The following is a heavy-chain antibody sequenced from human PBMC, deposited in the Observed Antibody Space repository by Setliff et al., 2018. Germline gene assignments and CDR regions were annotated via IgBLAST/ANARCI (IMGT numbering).Heavy chain of an antibody. CDR3: ASQDLAGSSVDAFHI. D-gene: IGHD3-10*01. Sequence: SVKVSCKASGGTFNSYGFSWVRQAPGQGLEWMGRIVPIFGTTNYAQKLLGRLVINVDKSTSTASMELSSLRSEDTAVYYCASQDLAGSSVDAFHIWGQGTLVTVS. V-gene: IGHV1-69*06. J-gene: IGHJ3*02. CDR2: IVPIFGTT. CDR1: GGTFNSYG.